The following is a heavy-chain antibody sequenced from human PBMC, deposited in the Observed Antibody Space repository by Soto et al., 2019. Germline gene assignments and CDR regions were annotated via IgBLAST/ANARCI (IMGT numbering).Heavy chain of an antibody. V-gene: IGHV1-3*01. J-gene: IGHJ6*02. CDR2: INAGYGNT. CDR3: ARDTGDGTFDF. Sequence: GASVKVSCKASGYTFSSYAMHWVRQAPGQRLEWMGWINAGYGNTKSSQKFQDRVTISRDTSASTAYMELTSLRSEDTAVYYCARDTGDGTFDFWGQGTTVTVSS. CDR1: GYTFSSYA. D-gene: IGHD7-27*01.